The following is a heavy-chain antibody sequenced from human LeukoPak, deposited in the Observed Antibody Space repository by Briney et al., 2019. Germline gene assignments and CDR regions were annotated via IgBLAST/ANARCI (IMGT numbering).Heavy chain of an antibody. CDR2: ISGSGGGT. Sequence: GGSLRLSCAVSGITLSNYGMSWVRQAPGKGLEWVAGISGSGGGTNYADSVRGRFTISGDNSKNTLYLQMNSLGAEDTAVYFCAKRGVVIRVILVGFHKEAYYFDSWGQGALVTVSS. CDR3: AKRGVVIRVILVGFHKEAYYFDS. V-gene: IGHV3-23*01. J-gene: IGHJ4*02. D-gene: IGHD3-22*01. CDR1: GITLSNYG.